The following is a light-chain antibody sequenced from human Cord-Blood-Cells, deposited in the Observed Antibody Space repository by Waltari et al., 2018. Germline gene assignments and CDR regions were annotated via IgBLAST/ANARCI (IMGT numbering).Light chain of an antibody. CDR1: QSVSSN. V-gene: IGKV3-15*01. CDR2: GAS. Sequence: EIVMTQSPATLSVSPWERATLSCRASQSVSSNLAWYQQKPGQAPRLLIYGASPRATGIPARFSGSGSGTEFTLTISSLQSEDFAVYYCQQYNNWPPQYTFGQGTKLEIK. CDR3: QQYNNWPPQYT. J-gene: IGKJ2*01.